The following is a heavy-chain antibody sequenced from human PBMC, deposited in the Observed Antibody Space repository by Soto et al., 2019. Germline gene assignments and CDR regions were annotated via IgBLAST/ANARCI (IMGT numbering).Heavy chain of an antibody. V-gene: IGHV3-23*01. J-gene: IGHJ3*02. CDR2: ISGSGGST. D-gene: IGHD2-15*01. CDR1: GFTFSSYA. Sequence: GGSLRLSCAASGFTFSSYAMSWVRQAPGKGLEWVSAISGSGGSTYYADSVKGRFTISRDNSKNTLYLQRNSLRAEDTAVYYCAKLGYCSGGSCSFHAFDIWGQGTMVTVSS. CDR3: AKLGYCSGGSCSFHAFDI.